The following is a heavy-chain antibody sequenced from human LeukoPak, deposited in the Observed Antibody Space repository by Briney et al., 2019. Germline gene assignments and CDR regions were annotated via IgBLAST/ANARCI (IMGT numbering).Heavy chain of an antibody. CDR1: GFTFSSYA. CDR2: INDNGDGT. D-gene: IGHD3-16*01. Sequence: GRSLRLSCAASGFTFSSYAMSWVRQAPGKGLRWVSTINDNGDGTYYADSVTGRFTISRDNFYNTVSLQMNSLGDEDTGVYYCAKGLRTGVGPYMGYHYYMDVWGKGATVTVSS. V-gene: IGHV3-23*01. J-gene: IGHJ6*03. CDR3: AKGLRTGVGPYMGYHYYMDV.